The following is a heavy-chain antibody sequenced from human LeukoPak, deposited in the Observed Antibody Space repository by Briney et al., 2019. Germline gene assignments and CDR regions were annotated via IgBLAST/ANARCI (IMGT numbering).Heavy chain of an antibody. CDR2: IYHSGST. J-gene: IGHJ5*02. CDR1: GGSISSSNW. Sequence: SGTLSLTCAVSGGSISSSNWWSWVRQPPGKGLEWIGEIYHSGSTNYNPSLKSRVTISVDKSKNQFSLKLSSVTAADTAVYYCASRPMDILTGYSPEPSPWGQGTLVTVSS. CDR3: ASRPMDILTGYSPEPSP. V-gene: IGHV4-4*02. D-gene: IGHD3-9*01.